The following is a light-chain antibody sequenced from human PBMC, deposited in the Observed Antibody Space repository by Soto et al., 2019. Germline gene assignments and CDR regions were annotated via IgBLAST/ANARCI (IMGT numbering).Light chain of an antibody. CDR3: LQDYNYPWT. Sequence: AIQMTQSPSSLSASVGDRVTITCRASQGIRNDLGWYQQKPGKAPKLLIYPASSLQSGVPSRFSGSGSGTAFTLTISSLQPEDFATNYCLQDYNYPWTFGQGTKVEIK. V-gene: IGKV1-6*01. J-gene: IGKJ1*01. CDR1: QGIRND. CDR2: PAS.